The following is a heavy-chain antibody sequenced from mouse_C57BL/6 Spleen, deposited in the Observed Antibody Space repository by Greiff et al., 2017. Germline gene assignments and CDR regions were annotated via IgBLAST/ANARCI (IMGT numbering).Heavy chain of an antibody. CDR3: TSIYYGNYNY. Sequence: QVQLQQSGAELVRPGASVTLSCKASGYTFTDYEMHWVKQTPVHGLEWIGAIDPETGGTAYNQKFKGKAILTADKSSSTAYMKLRSLTSEDSAVYYCTSIYYGNYNYWGQGTTLTVSS. J-gene: IGHJ2*01. D-gene: IGHD2-1*01. CDR2: IDPETGGT. V-gene: IGHV1-15*01. CDR1: GYTFTDYE.